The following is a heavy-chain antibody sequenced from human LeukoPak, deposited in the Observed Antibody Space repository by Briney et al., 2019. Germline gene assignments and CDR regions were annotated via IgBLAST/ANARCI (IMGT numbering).Heavy chain of an antibody. CDR2: IYYSGST. J-gene: IGHJ4*02. V-gene: IGHV4-39*07. CDR3: AREATLLWTD. D-gene: IGHD3-10*01. CDR1: GGSISSSSYY. Sequence: PSETLSLTCTVSGGSISSSSYYWGWIRQPPGKGLEWIGSIYYSGSTYYNPSLKSRVTMSVDTSKNQFSLKLSSVTAADTAVYYCAREATLLWTDWGQGTLVTVSS.